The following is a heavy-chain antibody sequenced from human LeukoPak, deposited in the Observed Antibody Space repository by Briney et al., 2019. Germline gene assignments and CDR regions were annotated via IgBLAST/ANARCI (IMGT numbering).Heavy chain of an antibody. CDR1: GFTFSSYA. D-gene: IGHD2-15*01. CDR3: ASIVVVVAARFDP. V-gene: IGHV3-23*01. Sequence: GGSLRLSCAASGFTFSSYAMIWVRQAPGKGLEWVSAISGSGGSTYYADSVKGRFTISRDNAKNTLYLQMNSLRAEDTAVYYCASIVVVVAARFDPWGQGTLVTVSS. J-gene: IGHJ5*02. CDR2: ISGSGGST.